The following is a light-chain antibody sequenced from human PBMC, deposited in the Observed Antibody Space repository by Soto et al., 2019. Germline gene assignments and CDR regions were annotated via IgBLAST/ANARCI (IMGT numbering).Light chain of an antibody. Sequence: QSALTQPASVSGSPGQSITISCTGTSSDVGGYNYVSWYQQHPGKAPKLMIYDVSNRPSGVSYRFSGSKSGNTASLTISGLQAEDEADYYCSSYSSSNTLLFGGGTKLAVL. CDR2: DVS. J-gene: IGLJ2*01. CDR3: SSYSSSNTLL. V-gene: IGLV2-14*01. CDR1: SSDVGGYNY.